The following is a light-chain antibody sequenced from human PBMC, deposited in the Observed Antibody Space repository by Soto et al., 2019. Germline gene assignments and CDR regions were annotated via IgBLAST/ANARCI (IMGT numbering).Light chain of an antibody. J-gene: IGKJ1*01. CDR1: QSVGSN. V-gene: IGKV3-20*01. Sequence: ERAMTQSPATLSVSPGERATPSCRASQSVGSNLSWYQQKPGQAPRLLIFGASSRATGVPARFSGSGSGTDFTPTISRLEPEDFAVYYCQQYGSSPGTFGQGTKVDIK. CDR2: GAS. CDR3: QQYGSSPGT.